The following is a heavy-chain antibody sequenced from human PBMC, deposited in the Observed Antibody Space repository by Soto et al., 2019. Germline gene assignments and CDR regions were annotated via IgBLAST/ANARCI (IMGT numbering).Heavy chain of an antibody. D-gene: IGHD2-2*01. Sequence: SETLSLTCTVSGGSISSGDYYWSWIRQPPGKGLEWIGYIYYSGSTYYNPSLKSRVTISVDTSKNQFSLKLSSVTAADTAVYYCARGSYCSSTSCYFSHYYYGMDVWGQGTTVTVSS. CDR2: IYYSGST. J-gene: IGHJ6*02. CDR3: ARGSYCSSTSCYFSHYYYGMDV. V-gene: IGHV4-30-4*01. CDR1: GGSISSGDYY.